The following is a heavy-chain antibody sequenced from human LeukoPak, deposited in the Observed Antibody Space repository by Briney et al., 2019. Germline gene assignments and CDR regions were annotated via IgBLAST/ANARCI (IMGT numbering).Heavy chain of an antibody. D-gene: IGHD6-19*01. Sequence: SETLSLTCAVYGGSFSGYYWSWIRQPPGKGLEWIGEINHSGSTNYNPSLKSRVTISVDTSKNQFSLKLSSVTAADTAVYYCARVGQWLFDYWGQGTLVTVSS. V-gene: IGHV4-34*01. CDR2: INHSGST. CDR3: ARVGQWLFDY. J-gene: IGHJ4*02. CDR1: GGSFSGYY.